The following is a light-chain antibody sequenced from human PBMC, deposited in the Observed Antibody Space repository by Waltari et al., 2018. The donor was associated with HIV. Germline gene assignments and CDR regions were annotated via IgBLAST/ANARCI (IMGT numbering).Light chain of an antibody. J-gene: IGLJ3*02. CDR1: SSNIGINY. CDR3: AAWDDSLSGLWV. CDR2: RND. V-gene: IGLV1-47*01. Sequence: QSVLTQPPSASGTPGQRVTISCSGSSSNIGINYVYWYQQFPGTAPKLLIYRNDQRPSGVPDRFSGSKSGTSASLAISGLRSEDEAHYYCAAWDDSLSGLWVFGGGTKLTVL.